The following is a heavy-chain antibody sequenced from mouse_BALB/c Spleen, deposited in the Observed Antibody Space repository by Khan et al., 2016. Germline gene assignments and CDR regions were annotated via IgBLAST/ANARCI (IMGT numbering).Heavy chain of an antibody. CDR1: GYTFTDYY. Sequence: QVQLKQSGPELVKPGASVKISCKTSGYTFTDYYINWVKQKPGQGLEWIGWIYPGSGNTKYNEKFKGKATLTVDTSSSTAYMQLSSLTSEDPAVSFCSRGGYGSWFAYWGQGTLVTVSA. J-gene: IGHJ3*01. CDR3: SRGGYGSWFAY. V-gene: IGHV1-84*02. CDR2: IYPGSGNT. D-gene: IGHD1-2*01.